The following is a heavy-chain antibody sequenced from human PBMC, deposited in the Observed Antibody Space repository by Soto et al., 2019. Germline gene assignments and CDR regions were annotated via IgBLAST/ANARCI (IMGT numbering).Heavy chain of an antibody. CDR2: IWSDGSNK. Sequence: QVQLVESGGGVVQPGRSLRLSCAASGFTFSSYGMHWVRQAPGKGLEWVAVIWSDGSNKYYADSVKGRFTISRDNSKNTLYLQMNSLRAEDTAVYYCASSHYDFWSGYYFPDYYYGMDVWGQGTTVTVSS. V-gene: IGHV3-33*01. CDR1: GFTFSSYG. J-gene: IGHJ6*02. D-gene: IGHD3-3*01. CDR3: ASSHYDFWSGYYFPDYYYGMDV.